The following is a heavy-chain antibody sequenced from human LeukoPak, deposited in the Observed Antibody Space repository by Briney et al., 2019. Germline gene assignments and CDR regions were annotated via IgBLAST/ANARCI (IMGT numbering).Heavy chain of an antibody. D-gene: IGHD3-22*01. CDR3: AIMHGYYDGSGYWVQ. J-gene: IGHJ1*01. V-gene: IGHV3-23*01. CDR2: ITPNADRT. CDR1: GFTFGSYG. Sequence: AGGSLRLSCAASGFTFGSYGMSWVRQAPGKGLEWVSFITPNADRTSYADSVEGRFTISRDNPRNTLYMQMNSLRDEDTALYYCAIMHGYYDGSGYWVQRGQGTLVTVSS.